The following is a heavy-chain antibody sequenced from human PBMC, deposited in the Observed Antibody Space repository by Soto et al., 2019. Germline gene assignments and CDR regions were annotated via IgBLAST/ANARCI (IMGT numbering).Heavy chain of an antibody. CDR2: IYYSGST. V-gene: IGHV4-59*01. CDR1: GGSFSGYY. CDR3: ARSDGRY. J-gene: IGHJ4*02. Sequence: PSETLSLTCAFYGGSFSGYYWSWIRQPPGKGLEWIGYIYYSGSTNYNPSLKSRVTISVDTSKNQFSLKLSSVTAADTAVYYCARSDGRYWGQGTLVTVSS.